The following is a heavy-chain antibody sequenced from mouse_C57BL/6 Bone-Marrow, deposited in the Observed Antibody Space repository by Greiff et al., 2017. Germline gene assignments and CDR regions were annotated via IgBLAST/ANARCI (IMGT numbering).Heavy chain of an antibody. CDR1: GFNIKDDY. CDR2: IDPENGDT. V-gene: IGHV14-4*01. CDR3: TRIAY. J-gene: IGHJ3*01. Sequence: EVKLVESGAELVRPGASVKLSCTASGFNIKDDYMHWVKQRPEQGLEWIGWIDPENGDTEYASKFQGKATITVDTSSNTASLQLSSLTSEATAVYYCTRIAYWGQGTLVTVYA.